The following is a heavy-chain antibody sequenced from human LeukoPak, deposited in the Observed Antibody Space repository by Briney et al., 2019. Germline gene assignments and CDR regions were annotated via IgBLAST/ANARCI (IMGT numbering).Heavy chain of an antibody. CDR1: GFTFSSYS. J-gene: IGHJ4*02. CDR2: ISSSSYI. D-gene: IGHD3-3*01. Sequence: GGPLRLSCAASGFTFSSYSMNWVRQAPGKGLEWVSSISSSSYIYYADSVKGRFTISRDNAKNSLYLQMNSLRAEDTAVYYCARVQARITIFGVAPGRFDYWGQGTLVTVSS. V-gene: IGHV3-21*01. CDR3: ARVQARITIFGVAPGRFDY.